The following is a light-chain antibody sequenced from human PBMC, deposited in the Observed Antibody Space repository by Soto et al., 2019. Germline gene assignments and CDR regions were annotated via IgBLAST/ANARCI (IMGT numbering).Light chain of an antibody. Sequence: QSALTQPASVSGSPGQSITISCTGTSSDVGGYTYVSWYQQHPGKAPKLMIYDVSYRPSGVSNRFSGSKSDNTASLTISGLQAEDEADYYCCSSTSSNTYVFGTGTKLTVL. J-gene: IGLJ1*01. CDR1: SSDVGGYTY. CDR3: CSSTSSNTYV. V-gene: IGLV2-14*01. CDR2: DVS.